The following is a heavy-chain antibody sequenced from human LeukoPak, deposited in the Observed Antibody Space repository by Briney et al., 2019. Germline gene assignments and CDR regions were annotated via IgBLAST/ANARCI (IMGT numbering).Heavy chain of an antibody. CDR2: ITGGGNTM. CDR1: GFTFSSYE. V-gene: IGHV3-48*03. D-gene: IGHD4-17*01. CDR3: AREKGDYPDAFDI. J-gene: IGHJ3*02. Sequence: QPGGSLRLSCAASGFTFSSYEMNWVRQAPGKGLEWVSYITGGGNTMYYADSVKGRFTISRDNAKNSLYLQMNSLRAEDTAVYYCAREKGDYPDAFDIWGQGTMVTVSS.